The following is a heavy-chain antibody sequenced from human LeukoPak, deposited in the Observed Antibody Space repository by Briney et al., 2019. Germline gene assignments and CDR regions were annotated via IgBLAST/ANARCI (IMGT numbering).Heavy chain of an antibody. V-gene: IGHV1-46*01. CDR1: GGTFSSYA. Sequence: ASVKVSCKASGGTFSSYAISWVRQAPGQGLEWMGIINPSGGSTSYAQKFQGRVTMTRDTSTSTVYMELSSLRSEDTAVYYCARVRDGYNDAFDIWGQGTMVTVSS. CDR2: INPSGGST. J-gene: IGHJ3*02. D-gene: IGHD5-24*01. CDR3: ARVRDGYNDAFDI.